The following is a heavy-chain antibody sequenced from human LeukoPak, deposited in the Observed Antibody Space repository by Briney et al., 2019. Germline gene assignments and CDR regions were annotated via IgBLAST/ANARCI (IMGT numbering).Heavy chain of an antibody. CDR2: IYSGGST. CDR3: ARTASIVGATTFDY. Sequence: GGSLRLSCAASGFTVSSNYMSWVRQAPGKGLEWGSVIYSGGSTYYADCVKGRFTISRDNSKNMLYLQMNSLRAEDTAVYYCARTASIVGATTFDYWGQGTLVTVSS. V-gene: IGHV3-66*01. J-gene: IGHJ4*02. D-gene: IGHD1-26*01. CDR1: GFTVSSNY.